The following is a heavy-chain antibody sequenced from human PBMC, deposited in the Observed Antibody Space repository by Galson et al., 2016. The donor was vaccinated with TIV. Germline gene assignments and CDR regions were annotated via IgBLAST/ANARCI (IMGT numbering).Heavy chain of an antibody. D-gene: IGHD2-21*02. CDR2: ITAGRENR. J-gene: IGHJ4*02. CDR1: GFSFIKYA. V-gene: IGHV3-23*01. CDR3: AGVRGYCGGDCSNGYFDY. Sequence: SLRLSCAASGFSFIKYAMTWVRQAPGKGLEWVSGITAGRENRDYAVPVKGWFTISIHNSKTTFFLQMTRLSAEDTAVYYCAGVRGYCGGDCSNGYFDYWGQGTLVAVSS.